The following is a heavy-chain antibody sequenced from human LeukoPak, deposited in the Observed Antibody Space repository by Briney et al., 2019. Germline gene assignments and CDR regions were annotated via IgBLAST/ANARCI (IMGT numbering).Heavy chain of an antibody. J-gene: IGHJ3*02. CDR2: IYPGVSDT. Sequence: GESLKISCKASGYSFSTYWIGWVRQMPGKGLEWMGIIYPGVSDTRYRPSFEGQVTISADKSISTAYLQWSSLKASYTPMYYCARRRYWSERSCYGGVDAFDIWGQGTMVTVSS. V-gene: IGHV5-51*01. D-gene: IGHD2-2*01. CDR3: ARRRYWSERSCYGGVDAFDI. CDR1: GYSFSTYW.